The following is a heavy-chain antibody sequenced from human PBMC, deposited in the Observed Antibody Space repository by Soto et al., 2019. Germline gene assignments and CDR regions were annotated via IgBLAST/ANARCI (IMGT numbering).Heavy chain of an antibody. J-gene: IGHJ3*01. D-gene: IGHD3-3*01. CDR1: GFTFSSYG. CDR2: ISSDGSKR. CDR3: AREGRREWLLYGRSDAYDF. Sequence: QVQLVESGGGVVQPGRSLTLSCAVSGFTFSSYGIHWVRQAPGKGLEWVAAISSDGSKRYYTDSVKGRFTISRDNSKNTLYLQMSSLKPEDTAVYHCAREGRREWLLYGRSDAYDFWGQGTMVTVSS. V-gene: IGHV3-30*03.